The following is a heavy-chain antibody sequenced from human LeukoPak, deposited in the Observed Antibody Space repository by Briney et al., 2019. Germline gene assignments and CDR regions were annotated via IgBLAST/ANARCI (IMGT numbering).Heavy chain of an antibody. CDR3: ARWGYVSGTPGHVFDI. V-gene: IGHV3-48*03. J-gene: IGHJ3*02. CDR1: GFTFSSYE. D-gene: IGHD3-10*01. Sequence: GGSLRLSCAASGFTFSSYEMNWVRQAPGKGLEWVSYISSSGSTIYYADSVKGRFTISRDNAKNSLYLQMNSLRAEDTAVYYCARWGYVSGTPGHVFDIWGKGKRVTVFS. CDR2: ISSSGSTI.